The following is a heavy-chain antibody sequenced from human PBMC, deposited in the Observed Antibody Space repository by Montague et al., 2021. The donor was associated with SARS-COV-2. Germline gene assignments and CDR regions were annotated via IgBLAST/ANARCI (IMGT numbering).Heavy chain of an antibody. CDR1: GGSVSSYY. D-gene: IGHD3-3*01. CDR2: IYYSGST. Sequence: SETLSLTCTVSGGSVSSYYWSWIRQSPGKGLQWFGYIYYSGSTDYNPSLKSRVTMSVDTSKNQLSLRLNSVTIADTAVYFCARAGGFYDYWSGYSSSAGFFDPWGQGILVTVSS. V-gene: IGHV4-59*02. CDR3: ARAGGFYDYWSGYSSSAGFFDP. J-gene: IGHJ5*02.